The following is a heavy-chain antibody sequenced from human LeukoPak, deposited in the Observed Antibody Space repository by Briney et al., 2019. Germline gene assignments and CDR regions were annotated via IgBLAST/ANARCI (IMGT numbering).Heavy chain of an antibody. J-gene: IGHJ5*02. D-gene: IGHD5-18*01. CDR3: ARDVRVGYDSDWFDP. CDR2: ISAYNGNR. V-gene: IGHV1-18*01. CDR1: GYTFTNYG. Sequence: ASVKVSFKASGYTFTNYGISWVRQAPGQGLEWMGGISAYNGNRNYAQKFQGRVTVTTDTSTSTAYMELRTLRSDDTAVYYCARDVRVGYDSDWFDPWGQGTLVTVSS.